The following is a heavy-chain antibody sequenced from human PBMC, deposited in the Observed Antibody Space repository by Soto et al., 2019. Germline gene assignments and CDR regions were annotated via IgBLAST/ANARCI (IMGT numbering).Heavy chain of an antibody. D-gene: IGHD6-19*01. CDR3: AKGVPGIAVAGTGYFPH. CDR1: GLACSNWG. CDR2: IWYDGGHK. V-gene: IGHV3-33*06. J-gene: IGHJ1*01. Sequence: GGSLRLSCGSGGLACSNWGMHWVRQAPGKGREWVAVIWYDGGHKYYSGSVEGRFIISRDNSKNTLYVQMNSLRAEDTAVYYCAKGVPGIAVAGTGYFPHWGQGTLVTVSS.